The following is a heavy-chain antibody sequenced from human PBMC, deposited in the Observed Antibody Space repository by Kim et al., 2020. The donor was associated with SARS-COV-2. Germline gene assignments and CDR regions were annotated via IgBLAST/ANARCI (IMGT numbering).Heavy chain of an antibody. CDR2: IYPGDSDT. CDR1: GYSFTSYW. J-gene: IGHJ4*02. CDR3: ARQQGLGYCSGGSCYHFDY. V-gene: IGHV5-51*01. D-gene: IGHD2-15*01. Sequence: GESLKISCKGSGYSFTSYWIGWVRQMPGKGLEWMGIIYPGDSDTRYSPSFQGQVTISADKSISTAYLQWSSLKASDTAMYYCARQQGLGYCSGGSCYHFDYWGQGTLVTVSS.